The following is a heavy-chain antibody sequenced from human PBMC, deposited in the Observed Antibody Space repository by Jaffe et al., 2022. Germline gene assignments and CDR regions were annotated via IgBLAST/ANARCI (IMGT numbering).Heavy chain of an antibody. CDR1: GFSLSTSGVG. Sequence: QITLKESGPTLVKPTQTLTLTCTFSGFSLSTSGVGVGWIRQPPGKALEWLALIYWNDDKRYSPSLKSRLTITKDTSKNQVVLTMTNMDPVDTATYYCAHSVGGWLRFGVIDYWGQGTLVTVSS. CDR3: AHSVGGWLRFGVIDY. CDR2: IYWNDDK. V-gene: IGHV2-5*01. J-gene: IGHJ4*02. D-gene: IGHD5-12*01.